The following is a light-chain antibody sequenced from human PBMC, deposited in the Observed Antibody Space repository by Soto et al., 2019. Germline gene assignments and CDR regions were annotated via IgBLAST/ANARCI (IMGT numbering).Light chain of an antibody. CDR1: QGIGSRY. V-gene: IGKV3-20*01. J-gene: IGKJ2*01. CDR2: GAS. Sequence: EIVMTQSPGTLSLSPGERATISCRASQGIGSRYLAWYHQKSGQAPRLLIYGASSRATGIPDRFSGSGSGTDFTITISRLEPEDFGVYYCQQFGSSIPHTFGQGTKLEIK. CDR3: QQFGSSIPHT.